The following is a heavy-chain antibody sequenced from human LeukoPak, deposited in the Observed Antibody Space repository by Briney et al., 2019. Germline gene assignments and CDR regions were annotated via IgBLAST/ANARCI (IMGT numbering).Heavy chain of an antibody. CDR2: ISGSGGGT. V-gene: IGHV3-23*01. D-gene: IGHD4-17*01. Sequence: GGSLRLSCAASGFTFNTYPMTWVRQAPGKGLEWVSSISGSGGGTYYVDSVKGRFTISRDNSKNTLYLQMNSLRAEDTAIYYCAEDQSGDYLSWFDPWGQGTLVTVSS. J-gene: IGHJ5*02. CDR1: GFTFNTYP. CDR3: AEDQSGDYLSWFDP.